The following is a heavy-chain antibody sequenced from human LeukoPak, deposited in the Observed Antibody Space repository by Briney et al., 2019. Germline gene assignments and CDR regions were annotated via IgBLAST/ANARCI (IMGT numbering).Heavy chain of an antibody. J-gene: IGHJ4*02. CDR3: ASGRKDYYDSSGYYRGYY. Sequence: SGGSLRLSCAASGFTFSSYSMNWVRQATGKGLEWVSSISSSSSYIYYADSVKGRFTISRDNAKNSLYLQMNSLRAEDTAVYYCASGRKDYYDSSGYYRGYYWGQGTLVTVSS. CDR2: ISSSSSYI. V-gene: IGHV3-21*01. D-gene: IGHD3-22*01. CDR1: GFTFSSYS.